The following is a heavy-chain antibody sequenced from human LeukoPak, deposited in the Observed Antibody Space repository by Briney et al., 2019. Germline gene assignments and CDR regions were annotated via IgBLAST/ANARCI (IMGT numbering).Heavy chain of an antibody. Sequence: SETLSLTCSVSGGSISSSSYYWGWIRQPPGKGLEWIGSVFYSGSAYYSPSHKSRATISVDTSKNQFSLKLSSVTAADTAVYYCARLSEYSYGPLDYWGQGTLVTVSS. CDR3: ARLSEYSYGPLDY. V-gene: IGHV4-39*01. CDR1: GGSISSSSYY. D-gene: IGHD5-18*01. J-gene: IGHJ4*02. CDR2: VFYSGSA.